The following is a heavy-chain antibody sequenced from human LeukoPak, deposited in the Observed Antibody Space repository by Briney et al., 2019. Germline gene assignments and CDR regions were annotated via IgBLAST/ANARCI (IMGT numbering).Heavy chain of an antibody. D-gene: IGHD2-8*02. CDR2: IGTEDDT. J-gene: IGHJ2*01. CDR3: ARGRFVLVPSLERWYFDL. Sequence: GGSLRLSCTASGFTLRNYDVHWVRQTTEKGLEWVSGIGTEDDTFYPDSVKGRFTISRENAKNSFYLQMNSLRAGDTAVYYCARGRFVLVPSLERWYFDLWGRGTLVTVSS. V-gene: IGHV3-13*01. CDR1: GFTLRNYD.